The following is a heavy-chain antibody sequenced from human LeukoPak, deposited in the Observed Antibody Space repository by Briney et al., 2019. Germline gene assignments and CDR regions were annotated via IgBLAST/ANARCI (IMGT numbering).Heavy chain of an antibody. V-gene: IGHV4-59*12. CDR2: VHLDGRT. CDR1: GGSIRNYF. Sequence: PSETLSLTCTISGGSIRNYFWTCIRQPPGKGLEWIGEVHLDGRTNYNPSLKSRLIMSVDLPENHISLKLTSVTAADTAVYYCAREGGFYRPLDYSGQGTLVTVSS. CDR3: AREGGFYRPLDY. J-gene: IGHJ4*02. D-gene: IGHD3-16*01.